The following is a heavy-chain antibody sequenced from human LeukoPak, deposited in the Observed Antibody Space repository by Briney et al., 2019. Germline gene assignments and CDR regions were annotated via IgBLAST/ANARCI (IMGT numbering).Heavy chain of an antibody. V-gene: IGHV3-9*01. Sequence: GGSLRLSCAASGFTFDDYAMHWVRQAPGKGLEWVSGISWNSGSIGYADSVKGRFIISRDNAKNSLYLQMNSLRAEDTAVYYCARDMAVAGSFDYWGQGTLVTVSS. CDR2: ISWNSGSI. CDR3: ARDMAVAGSFDY. J-gene: IGHJ4*02. CDR1: GFTFDDYA. D-gene: IGHD6-19*01.